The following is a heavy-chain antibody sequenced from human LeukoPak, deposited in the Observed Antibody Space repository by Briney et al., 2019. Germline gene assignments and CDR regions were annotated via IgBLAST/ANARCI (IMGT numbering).Heavy chain of an antibody. V-gene: IGHV3-23*01. J-gene: IGHJ3*02. D-gene: IGHD2-15*01. CDR2: ISGSGGST. CDR3: AKDRDGSGGVSGASDI. CDR1: GFTFSSYA. Sequence: GGSLRLSCAASGFTFSSYAMHWVRQAPGKGLEWVSAISGSGGSTYYADSVKGRFTISRDNSKNTLYLQMNSLRAEDTAVYYCAKDRDGSGGVSGASDIWGQGTMVTVSS.